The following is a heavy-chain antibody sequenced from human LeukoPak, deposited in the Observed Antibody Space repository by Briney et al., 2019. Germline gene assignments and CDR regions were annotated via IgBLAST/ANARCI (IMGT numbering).Heavy chain of an antibody. CDR1: GYIFTGYY. CDR3: ARVRRFGEFFSGFDC. V-gene: IGHV1-2*02. J-gene: IGHJ4*02. D-gene: IGHD3-10*01. CDR2: INPNSGDT. Sequence: ASVKVSCKASGYIFTGYYMHWVRQAPGQGLEWMGWINPNSGDTNYAQKFQGRVTMIRDTSISTAYMELSRLRSDDTAVYYCARVRRFGEFFSGFDCWGQGTLVTVSS.